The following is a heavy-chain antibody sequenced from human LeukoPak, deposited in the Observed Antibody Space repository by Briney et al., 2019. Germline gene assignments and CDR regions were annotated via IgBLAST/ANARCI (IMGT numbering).Heavy chain of an antibody. J-gene: IGHJ4*02. CDR2: IIPIFGTA. V-gene: IGHV1-69*13. Sequence: SVKVSCKASGGTFSSYAISWVRQAPGQGLEWMGGIIPIFGTANYAQKFQGRVTITADESTSTAYMELSSLRSEDTAVYYCAGRDGAGSNDFDYWGQGTLVTVSS. CDR3: AGRDGAGSNDFDY. D-gene: IGHD3-10*01. CDR1: GGTFSSYA.